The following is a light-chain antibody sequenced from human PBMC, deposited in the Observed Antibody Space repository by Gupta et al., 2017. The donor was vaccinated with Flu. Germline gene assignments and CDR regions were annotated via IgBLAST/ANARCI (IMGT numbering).Light chain of an antibody. Sequence: ETVLTQSPATLSLSPGARATLSCRASQSVSSNYFAWYQQKTGQAPRVRIYGADIRATGIPDRFSGSGSGRDFTLTISRLEPEDFAVYFCQQYGALLWTFGQGTKVEIK. V-gene: IGKV3-20*01. CDR3: QQYGALLWT. J-gene: IGKJ1*01. CDR1: QSVSSNY. CDR2: GAD.